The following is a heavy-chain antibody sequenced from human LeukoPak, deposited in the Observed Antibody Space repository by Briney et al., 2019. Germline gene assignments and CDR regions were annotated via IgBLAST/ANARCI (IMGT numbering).Heavy chain of an antibody. D-gene: IGHD3-9*01. J-gene: IGHJ3*02. V-gene: IGHV3-21*01. CDR3: ASQYNYDILTDAFDI. CDR2: ISGSGGNT. Sequence: GGSLRLSCAASGFTFSSHGMNWVRQAPGKGLEWVSGISGSGGNTYYADSVKGRFTISRDNAKNSLYLQMNSLRAEDTAVYYCASQYNYDILTDAFDIWGQGTMVTVSP. CDR1: GFTFSSHG.